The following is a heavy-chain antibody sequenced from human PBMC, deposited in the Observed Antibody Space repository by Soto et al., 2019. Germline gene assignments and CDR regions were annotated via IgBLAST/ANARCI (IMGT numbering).Heavy chain of an antibody. CDR2: ISYDGSNK. V-gene: IGHV3-30-3*01. CDR1: GFTFSSYA. CDR3: ARDKRDLRFLEWSYYFDY. J-gene: IGHJ4*02. Sequence: QVQLVESGGGVVQPGRSLRLCCAASGFTFSSYAIHWVRQAPGKGLEWVAVISYDGSNKYYADSVKGRFTISRDNSKNTLYLQMNSLRAEDTAVYYCARDKRDLRFLEWSYYFDYWGQGTLVTVSS. D-gene: IGHD3-3*01.